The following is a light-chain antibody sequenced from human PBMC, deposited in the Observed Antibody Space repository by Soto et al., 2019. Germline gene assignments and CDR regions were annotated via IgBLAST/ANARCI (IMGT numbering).Light chain of an antibody. CDR3: CSYGGGTTYVV. V-gene: IGLV2-23*01. CDR1: SGDVGTYDL. CDR2: EGN. Sequence: QSVLTQPASVSGSPGQSITISCTGTSGDVGTYDLVSWYQHHPGAAPKLMIYEGNKRPSGLSSRFSGSRSGNTASLTISGVLAEDEAEYYCCSYGGGTTYVVFGGGTKLTVL. J-gene: IGLJ2*01.